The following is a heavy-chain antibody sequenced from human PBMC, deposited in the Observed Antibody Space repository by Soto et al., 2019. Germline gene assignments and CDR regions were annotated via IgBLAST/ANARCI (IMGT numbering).Heavy chain of an antibody. V-gene: IGHV1-2*04. D-gene: IGHD3-10*01. CDR2: INPNSGAS. CDR3: ARGDYGAGDSIYYGLDV. Sequence: ASVKVSFKASGYTLTDYYIHWVRQAPGQGLEWMGWINPNSGASKCAQKFQGWVTMTRDTSISTAHMELSRLKSDDTAMYYCARGDYGAGDSIYYGLDVWGQGTTVTFS. CDR1: GYTLTDYY. J-gene: IGHJ6*02.